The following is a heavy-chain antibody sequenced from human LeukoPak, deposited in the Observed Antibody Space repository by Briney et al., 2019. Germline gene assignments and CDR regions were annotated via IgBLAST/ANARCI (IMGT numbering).Heavy chain of an antibody. CDR3: ARDGEGAIRPFDY. CDR1: GLTFNEHT. Sequence: GGSLRLSCAASGLTFNEHTMHWVRQGPGKGLEWVSHISWDGGSTNYVDSVKGRFTISRDNSKNSLYLQMTSLRVEDTGFYYCARDGEGAIRPFDYWGQGTLVTVSS. J-gene: IGHJ4*02. V-gene: IGHV3-43*01. D-gene: IGHD4/OR15-4a*01. CDR2: ISWDGGST.